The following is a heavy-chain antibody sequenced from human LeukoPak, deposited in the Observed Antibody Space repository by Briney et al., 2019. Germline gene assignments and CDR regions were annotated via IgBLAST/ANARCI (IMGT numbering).Heavy chain of an antibody. CDR2: ISGSGGST. CDR3: ASRQNTIYYMDI. CDR1: GFTFNSYA. V-gene: IGHV3-23*01. J-gene: IGHJ6*03. Sequence: PGGPLRLSCAASGFTFNSYAMTWVRQAPGKGLEWVSSISGSGGSTYYADSVKGRFTISRDNSKNTLYLQMNSLRAEDTAVYYCASRQNTIYYMDIWGKGTTVTVSS. D-gene: IGHD3-3*01.